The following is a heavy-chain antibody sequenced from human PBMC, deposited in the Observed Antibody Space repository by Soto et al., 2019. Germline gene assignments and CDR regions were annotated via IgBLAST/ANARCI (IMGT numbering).Heavy chain of an antibody. V-gene: IGHV3-33*01. Sequence: QVQLVESGGGVVQPGRSLRLSCAASGFTFSSYGMHWVRQAPGKGLGWVAVIWYDGSNKYYADSVKGRFTISRDNSKNTLYLQMNSLRAEDTAVYYCARALSSSSTDGNYYYYYGMDVWGQGTTVTVSS. J-gene: IGHJ6*02. CDR2: IWYDGSNK. D-gene: IGHD6-6*01. CDR1: GFTFSSYG. CDR3: ARALSSSSTDGNYYYYYGMDV.